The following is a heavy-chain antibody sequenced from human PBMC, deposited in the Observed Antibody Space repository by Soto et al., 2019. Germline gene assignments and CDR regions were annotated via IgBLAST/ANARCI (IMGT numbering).Heavy chain of an antibody. CDR1: GGSISSGGHY. CDR3: ASFDRRFDL. V-gene: IGHV4-31*03. CDR2: ISYSGST. J-gene: IGHJ5*02. Sequence: PSETLSLSCTVSGGSISSGGHYWSWVRQHPGKGLEWIGYISYSGSTQYNPSLKSRVIISVDTSKNQFSLKLSSVTAADTAVYYCASFDRRFDLWAQGNLVTVSS.